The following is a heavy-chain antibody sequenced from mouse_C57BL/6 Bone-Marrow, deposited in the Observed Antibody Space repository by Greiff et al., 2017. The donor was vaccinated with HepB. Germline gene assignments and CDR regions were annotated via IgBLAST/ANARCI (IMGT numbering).Heavy chain of an antibody. Sequence: VKLQHSGPELVKPGASVKISCKASGYSFTSYYIHWVKQRPGQGLEWIGWIYPGSGNTKYNEKFKGKATLTADTSSSTAYMQLSSLTSEDSAVYYCASAYDGYYLYYFDYWGQGTTLTVSS. D-gene: IGHD2-3*01. CDR1: GYSFTSYY. CDR3: ASAYDGYYLYYFDY. V-gene: IGHV1-66*01. CDR2: IYPGSGNT. J-gene: IGHJ2*01.